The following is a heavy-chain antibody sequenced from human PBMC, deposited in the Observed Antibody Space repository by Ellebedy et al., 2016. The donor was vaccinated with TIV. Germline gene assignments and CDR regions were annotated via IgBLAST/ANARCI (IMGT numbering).Heavy chain of an antibody. CDR2: VSYEGIDK. J-gene: IGHJ4*02. Sequence: GESLKISXAASGFTFSDYGMHWVRQAPGKGLEWVSVVSYEGIDKYYADSVKGRFSISRDNSKTTVFLQMSNLRTEDTAMYYCAKDSLGGDSGDFDYWGRGTLVSVSS. D-gene: IGHD2-21*02. CDR3: AKDSLGGDSGDFDY. V-gene: IGHV3-30*18. CDR1: GFTFSDYG.